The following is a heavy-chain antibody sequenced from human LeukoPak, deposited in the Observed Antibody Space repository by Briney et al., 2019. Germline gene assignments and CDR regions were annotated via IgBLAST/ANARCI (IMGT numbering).Heavy chain of an antibody. CDR3: ARAVYDSSGYYLDY. Sequence: GGSLRLSCAASGFTFGSYAMHWVRQAPGKGLEWVAVISYDGSNKYYADSVKGRFTISRDNSKNTLYLQMNSLRAEDTAVYYCARAVYDSSGYYLDYWGQGTLVTVSS. V-gene: IGHV3-30-3*01. CDR2: ISYDGSNK. CDR1: GFTFGSYA. D-gene: IGHD3-22*01. J-gene: IGHJ4*02.